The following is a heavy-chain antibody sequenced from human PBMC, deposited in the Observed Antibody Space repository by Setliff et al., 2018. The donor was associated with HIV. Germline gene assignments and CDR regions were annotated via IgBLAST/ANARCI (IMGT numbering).Heavy chain of an antibody. CDR3: ARDLGYCSGGSCYWYY. V-gene: IGHV4-38-2*02. D-gene: IGHD2-15*01. CDR2: IYHSGST. CDR1: DYSISSGYY. Sequence: PSETLSLTCAVSDYSISSGYYWGWIRQPPGKGLEWIGGIYHSGSTYYNPSLKSRVTISVDTSKNHFSLKLTSVTAADTAVYYCARDLGYCSGGSCYWYYWGQGTLVTVSS. J-gene: IGHJ4*02.